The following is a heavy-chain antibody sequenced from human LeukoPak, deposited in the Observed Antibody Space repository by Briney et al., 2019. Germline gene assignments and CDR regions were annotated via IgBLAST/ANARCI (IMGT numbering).Heavy chain of an antibody. CDR2: TYYRSKWNT. V-gene: IGHV6-1*01. D-gene: IGHD5-18*01. CDR1: GDSLPNNNVA. CDR3: ARGCYSSFDY. Sequence: SQTLSLTCAISGDSLPNNNVAWNWIRQSPSRGLEWLGRTYYRSKWNTDYAVSVKSRITINSDTSKSQFSLQLNSVTPEDTAVYYCARGCYSSFDYWDQGTLVTVSS. J-gene: IGHJ4*02.